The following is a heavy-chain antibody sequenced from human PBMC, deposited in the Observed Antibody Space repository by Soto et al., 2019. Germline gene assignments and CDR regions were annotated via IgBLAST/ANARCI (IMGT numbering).Heavy chain of an antibody. CDR2: ISYGGSTK. CDR1: GFTFSIYG. Sequence: QVQLVESGGGVVQPGRSLRLSCAASGFTFSIYGMHWVRQAPGKGLEWVALISYGGSTKFYADSVKGRFTISRDNSKSTLNLEMNSLSAEDTAVYFCSKDAKKYHYYNHGMDVWGQGTTVTVSS. CDR3: SKDAKKYHYYNHGMDV. V-gene: IGHV3-30*18. D-gene: IGHD2-2*01. J-gene: IGHJ6*02.